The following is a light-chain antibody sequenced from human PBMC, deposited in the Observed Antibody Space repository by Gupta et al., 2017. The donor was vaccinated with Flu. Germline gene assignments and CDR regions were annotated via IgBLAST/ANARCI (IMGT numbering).Light chain of an antibody. CDR3: QQYGSSPPWT. CDR1: QSVRSSY. Sequence: RATLSCRASQSVRSSYLAWYQQKPGQAPRLLIYGASTRATGIPDRFSGSGSGTDFTLTISRLEPEDFAVYYCQQYGSSPPWTFGQGTKVEIK. V-gene: IGKV3-20*01. CDR2: GAS. J-gene: IGKJ1*01.